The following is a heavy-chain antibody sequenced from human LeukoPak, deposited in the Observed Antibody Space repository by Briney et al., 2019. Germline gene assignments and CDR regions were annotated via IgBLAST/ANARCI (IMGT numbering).Heavy chain of an antibody. J-gene: IGHJ5*02. D-gene: IGHD3-9*01. V-gene: IGHV3-30*04. Sequence: GGSLRLSCAASGFTFSSYAMHWVRQAPGKGLEWVAVISYDGSNKYYADSVKGRFTISRDNSKNTLYLQMNSQRAEDTAVYYCARDQGNIRYFDWFYYNWFDPWGQGTLVTVSS. CDR1: GFTFSSYA. CDR3: ARDQGNIRYFDWFYYNWFDP. CDR2: ISYDGSNK.